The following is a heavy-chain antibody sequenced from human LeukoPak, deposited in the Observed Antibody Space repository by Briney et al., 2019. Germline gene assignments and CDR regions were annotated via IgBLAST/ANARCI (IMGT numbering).Heavy chain of an antibody. V-gene: IGHV3-49*03. J-gene: IGHJ4*02. CDR2: IRSETYGGTA. Sequence: GGSLRLSCKASGFNFGDNAMSWLRQAPGKGLEWVGFIRSETYGGTAEYAASVKGRFTLSRDDSKSVAYLQMNSLRAEDTAVYYCAREGSDFWSGYSKGYFDYWGQGTLVTVSS. CDR3: AREGSDFWSGYSKGYFDY. CDR1: GFNFGDNA. D-gene: IGHD3-3*01.